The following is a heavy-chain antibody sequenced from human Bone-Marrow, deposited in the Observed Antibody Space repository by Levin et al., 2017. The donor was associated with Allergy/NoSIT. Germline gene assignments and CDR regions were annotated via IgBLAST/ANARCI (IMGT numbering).Heavy chain of an antibody. CDR2: IYSGGGT. CDR3: AIKSDQLLKKMGDV. V-gene: IGHV3-53*01. CDR1: GFTVSNNF. D-gene: IGHD2-2*01. Sequence: GGSLRLSCAASGFTVSNNFMSWVRQAPGKGLECVSIIYSGGGTDYADSVKGRFTISRDNSKNTLFLQMNSLRADDSGVYYCAIKSDQLLKKMGDVWGQGTTVVVSS. J-gene: IGHJ6*02.